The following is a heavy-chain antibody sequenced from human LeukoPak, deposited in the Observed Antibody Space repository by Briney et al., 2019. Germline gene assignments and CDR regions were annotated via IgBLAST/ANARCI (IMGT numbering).Heavy chain of an antibody. CDR3: ARDTPYYDILTGYYREANYYYGMDV. D-gene: IGHD3-9*01. V-gene: IGHV4-59*01. J-gene: IGHJ6*04. Sequence: SETLSLTCTVSGGSISSYYWSWIRQPPGKGLEWIGYIYYSGSTNSKPSLKSRVTISVDTSKNQFSLKLSSVTAADTAVYYCARDTPYYDILTGYYREANYYYGMDVWGKGTTVTVSS. CDR2: IYYSGST. CDR1: GGSISSYY.